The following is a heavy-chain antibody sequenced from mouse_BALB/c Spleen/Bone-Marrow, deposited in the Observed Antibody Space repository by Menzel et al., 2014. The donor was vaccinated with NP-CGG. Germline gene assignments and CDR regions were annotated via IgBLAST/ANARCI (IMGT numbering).Heavy chain of an antibody. D-gene: IGHD1-1*01. CDR3: GTDYGYSMDY. Sequence: EVQRVESGGGLVQPGGSRKLSCAVAGFTFSSFGMHWVRQAPEKGLEWVAFISSSSTNIYYADTVKSRFTISRDNPKNILFLQMTSLRSEDTAMYYCGTDYGYSMDYWGQGTSVTVSS. V-gene: IGHV5-17*02. J-gene: IGHJ4*01. CDR1: GFTFSSFG. CDR2: ISSSSTNI.